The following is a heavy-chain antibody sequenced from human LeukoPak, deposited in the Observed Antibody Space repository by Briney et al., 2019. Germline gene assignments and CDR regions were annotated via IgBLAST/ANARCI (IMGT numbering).Heavy chain of an antibody. V-gene: IGHV3-23*01. J-gene: IGHJ4*02. Sequence: GGSLRLSCAASGFTFSSYAMSWVRQAPGKGLEWVSAISGSGGSTYYADSVKGRFTISRDNSKSTLYLQMNSLRTEDTAVYYCAKDPNSVVVVAATQDYWGQGTLVTVSS. D-gene: IGHD2-15*01. CDR3: AKDPNSVVVVAATQDY. CDR2: ISGSGGST. CDR1: GFTFSSYA.